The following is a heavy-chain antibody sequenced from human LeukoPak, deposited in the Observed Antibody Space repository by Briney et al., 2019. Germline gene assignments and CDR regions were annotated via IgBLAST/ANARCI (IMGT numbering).Heavy chain of an antibody. CDR2: IYHSGST. Sequence: SETLSLTRAVSGGSISSGGYSWSWIRQPPGKGPEWIGYIYHSGSTYYNPSLKSRVTISVDRSKNQFSLKLSSVTAADTAVYYCARVSSGWYSYFDYWGQGTLVTVSS. V-gene: IGHV4-30-2*01. D-gene: IGHD6-19*01. CDR3: ARVSSGWYSYFDY. CDR1: GGSISSGGYS. J-gene: IGHJ4*02.